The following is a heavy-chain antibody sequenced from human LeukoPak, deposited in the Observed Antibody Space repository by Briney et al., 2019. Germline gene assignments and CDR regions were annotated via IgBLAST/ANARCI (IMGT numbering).Heavy chain of an antibody. J-gene: IGHJ4*02. Sequence: GGSLRLSCAASGFTFSSYGMHWVRQAPGKGLEWVAFIRYDGSNKYYADSVKGRFTISRDNSKNTLYLQMNSLRAEDTAVYYCAKAKPRYSGYFFDYWGQGTLVTVSS. CDR2: IRYDGSNK. CDR1: GFTFSSYG. D-gene: IGHD5-12*01. V-gene: IGHV3-30*02. CDR3: AKAKPRYSGYFFDY.